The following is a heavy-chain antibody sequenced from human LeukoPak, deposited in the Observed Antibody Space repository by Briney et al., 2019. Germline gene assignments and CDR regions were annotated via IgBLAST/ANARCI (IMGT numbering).Heavy chain of an antibody. CDR2: MNPNSGNT. CDR3: AREVGDSGSYYGDDY. D-gene: IGHD1-26*01. V-gene: IGHV1-8*01. CDR1: GYTFTSYD. J-gene: IGHJ4*02. Sequence: ASVTVSCKASGYTFTSYDINWVRQATGQGREWMGWMNPNSGNTGYAQKFQGRVTMTRNTSISTAYMELSSLRSEDTAVYYCAREVGDSGSYYGDDYWGQGTLVTVSS.